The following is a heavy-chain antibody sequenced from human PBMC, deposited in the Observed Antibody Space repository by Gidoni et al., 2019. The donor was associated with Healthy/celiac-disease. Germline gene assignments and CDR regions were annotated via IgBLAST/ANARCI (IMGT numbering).Heavy chain of an antibody. Sequence: VQLQQWGAGLLKPSETLSLTCAVYGGSFSGYYWSWIRQPPGKGLEWIGEINHSGSTNYNPSLKSRVTISVDTSKNQFSLKLSSVTAADTAVYYCARGRRWDYCGGDCYRSDYWGQGTLVTVSS. D-gene: IGHD2-21*02. J-gene: IGHJ4*02. V-gene: IGHV4-34*01. CDR2: INHSGST. CDR3: ARGRRWDYCGGDCYRSDY. CDR1: GGSFSGYY.